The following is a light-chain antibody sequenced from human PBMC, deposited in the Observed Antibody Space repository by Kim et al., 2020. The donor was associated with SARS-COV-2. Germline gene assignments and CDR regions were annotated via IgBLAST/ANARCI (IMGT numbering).Light chain of an antibody. CDR1: QFITSSN. J-gene: IGKJ1*01. Sequence: SPWESATLSCRASQFITSSNLAWYQQKFGQAPRLLIYGTSRRATDIPDRFSGSGSGTDFTLTINKLEPEDSAVYYCQQYGSPPWTFGPGTKVDIK. CDR2: GTS. V-gene: IGKV3-20*01. CDR3: QQYGSPPWT.